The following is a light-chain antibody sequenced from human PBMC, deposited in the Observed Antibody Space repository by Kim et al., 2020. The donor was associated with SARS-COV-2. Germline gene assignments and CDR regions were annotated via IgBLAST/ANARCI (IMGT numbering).Light chain of an antibody. CDR3: HHFNVWSYT. CDR1: QDISNN. CDR2: GAS. Sequence: SVSPGERATLSCRASQDISNNLAWYQQKPGQAPRLLIYGASSRATGIPARFSGSGSGTEFTLTISSLQSEDLAVYYCHHFNVWSYTFGQGTKLEI. V-gene: IGKV3-15*01. J-gene: IGKJ2*01.